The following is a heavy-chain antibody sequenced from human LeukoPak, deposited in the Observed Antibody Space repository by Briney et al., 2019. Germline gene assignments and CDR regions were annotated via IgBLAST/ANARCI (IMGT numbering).Heavy chain of an antibody. V-gene: IGHV3-73*01. D-gene: IGHD3-3*01. Sequence: PGGSLRLSCAASGFTFSGSAMHWVRQASGKGLEWVGRIRSKANSYATAYDASVKGRLTISRDDSKNKLYLQMNSLRAEDTAVYYCAKVRFLERLATPVSAFDIWGQGTMVTVSS. CDR2: IRSKANSYAT. J-gene: IGHJ3*02. CDR3: AKVRFLERLATPVSAFDI. CDR1: GFTFSGSA.